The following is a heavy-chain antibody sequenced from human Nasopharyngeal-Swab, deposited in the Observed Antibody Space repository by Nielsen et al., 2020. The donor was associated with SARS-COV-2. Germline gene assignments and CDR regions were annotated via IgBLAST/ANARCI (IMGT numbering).Heavy chain of an antibody. D-gene: IGHD6-19*01. V-gene: IGHV3-23*01. Sequence: GGSLRLSCAASGFTFSSFAMSWVRQAPGKGLEWVSSISVSGGITYYTDSVKGRFTISRDNSKNTLYLQMNSLRAEDSAVYYCAKEGYSSGWYYPYYFDYWGQGTLVTVSS. J-gene: IGHJ4*02. CDR3: AKEGYSSGWYYPYYFDY. CDR1: GFTFSSFA. CDR2: ISVSGGIT.